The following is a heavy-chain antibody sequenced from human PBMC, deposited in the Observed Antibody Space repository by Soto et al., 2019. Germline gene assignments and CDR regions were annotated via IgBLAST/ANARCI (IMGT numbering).Heavy chain of an antibody. CDR1: GGSISSGGYS. CDR3: ARVAGPTTMVRGVRSNWFDP. D-gene: IGHD3-10*01. J-gene: IGHJ5*02. V-gene: IGHV4-30-2*01. Sequence: SETLSLTCAVSGGSISSGGYSWSWIRQPPGKGLEWIGYIYHSGSTYYNPSLKSRVTISVDRSKNQFSLKLSSVTAADTAVYYCARVAGPTTMVRGVRSNWFDPWGQGTLVTVSS. CDR2: IYHSGST.